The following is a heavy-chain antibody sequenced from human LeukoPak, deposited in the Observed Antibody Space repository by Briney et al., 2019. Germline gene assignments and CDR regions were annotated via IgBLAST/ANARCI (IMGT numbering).Heavy chain of an antibody. D-gene: IGHD2-2*01. V-gene: IGHV4-38-2*02. J-gene: IGHJ4*02. Sequence: SSETLSLTCTVSGYSISSAYYWGWIRQPPGKGLEWIGSIYHSGSTYYNPSLKSRVTISLDTSKNLFSLKLRSVTAADTAVYYCARGDEYQLLPYLDYWGQGIPVTVSA. CDR3: ARGDEYQLLPYLDY. CDR2: IYHSGST. CDR1: GYSISSAYY.